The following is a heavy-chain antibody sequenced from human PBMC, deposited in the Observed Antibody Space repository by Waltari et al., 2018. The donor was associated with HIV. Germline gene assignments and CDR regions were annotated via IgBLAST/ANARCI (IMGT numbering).Heavy chain of an antibody. CDR3: ARGTPLYGLDV. D-gene: IGHD2-15*01. Sequence: EVILVESGGGLAQPGGSLRLSCAASGFTFSNTWLSGVRQAPGKGLELVANIKDDGTEAYYLDSVKGRFTIARDNAKESLSLQMNSLRAEDTAVYYCARGTPLYGLDVWGQGTTVTASS. V-gene: IGHV3-7*01. CDR2: IKDDGTEA. J-gene: IGHJ6*02. CDR1: GFTFSNTW.